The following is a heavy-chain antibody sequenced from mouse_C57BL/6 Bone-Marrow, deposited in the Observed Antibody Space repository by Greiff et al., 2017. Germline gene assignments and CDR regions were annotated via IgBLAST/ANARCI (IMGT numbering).Heavy chain of an antibody. CDR2: INPNYGTT. CDR1: GYSFTAYN. CDR3: ARGYDYDYAMDY. V-gene: IGHV1-39*01. D-gene: IGHD2-4*01. Sequence: VQLQQSGPELVKPGASVKISCKASGYSFTAYNMNWVKQSNGTSLEWIGVINPNYGTTSYNQKFKGKATLTVDQSSSTAYMQLNRLTSEDSAVYYCARGYDYDYAMDYWGQGTSATVSS. J-gene: IGHJ4*01.